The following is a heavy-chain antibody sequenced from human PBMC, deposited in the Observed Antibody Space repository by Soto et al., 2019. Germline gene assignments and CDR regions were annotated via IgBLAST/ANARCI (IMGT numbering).Heavy chain of an antibody. CDR2: IYYSGST. D-gene: IGHD3-22*01. V-gene: IGHV4-61*01. CDR1: GGSVSSGSYY. CDR3: ARGVFSSGSHDY. J-gene: IGHJ4*02. Sequence: QVQLQESGPGLVKPSETLSLTCTVSGGSVSSGSYYWSWIRQPPGKGLEWNGYIYYSGSTNYNPSLMSRVTISVDTSKNQFSLKLSSVTAADTAVYYCARGVFSSGSHDYWGQGTVVTVSS.